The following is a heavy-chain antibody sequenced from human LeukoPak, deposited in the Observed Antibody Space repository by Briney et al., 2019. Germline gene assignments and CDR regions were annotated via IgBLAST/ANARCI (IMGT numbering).Heavy chain of an antibody. V-gene: IGHV4-4*02. D-gene: IGHD2-2*01. CDR1: GGSFTGSNW. J-gene: IGHJ5*02. CDR3: ARGPVIPAAIGCWFDP. Sequence: PSETLSLTCAVSGGSFTGSNWWSWVRQPPGKGLEWIGEIYHSGSTNYNPSLKSRVTISVDNSKNQFSLQLSSVTAADTAVYYCARGPVIPAAIGCWFDPWGQGTLVTVSS. CDR2: IYHSGST.